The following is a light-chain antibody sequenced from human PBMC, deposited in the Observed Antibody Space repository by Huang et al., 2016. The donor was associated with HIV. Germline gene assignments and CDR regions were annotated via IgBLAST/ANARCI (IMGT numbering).Light chain of an antibody. CDR2: DAS. CDR1: QSVSSD. J-gene: IGKJ1*01. CDR3: QQYNNWPPWT. Sequence: EIVMTQSPATLSVSPGERATLSCRASQSVSSDLDWYQQKPGQAPRLHIYDASTRATDIPPRFSDSGSGTEFTLTVSSRQSEDSAVYYCQQYNNWPPWTFGQGTKVEIK. V-gene: IGKV3-15*01.